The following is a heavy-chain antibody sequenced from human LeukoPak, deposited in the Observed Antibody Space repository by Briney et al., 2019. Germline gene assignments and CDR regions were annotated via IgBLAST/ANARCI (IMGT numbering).Heavy chain of an antibody. CDR1: GGSISSSSDY. CDR2: AYFTGGT. Sequence: SETLSLTCTVSGGSISSSSDYWAWIRQPPGKGVEWIGHAYFTGGTWYKSSLRSRVTISVDTSKNQFSLKLSSVTAADTAVYYCARNWVDILTGYPSDNWFDPWGQGTLVTVSS. V-gene: IGHV4-39*07. J-gene: IGHJ5*02. CDR3: ARNWVDILTGYPSDNWFDP. D-gene: IGHD3-9*01.